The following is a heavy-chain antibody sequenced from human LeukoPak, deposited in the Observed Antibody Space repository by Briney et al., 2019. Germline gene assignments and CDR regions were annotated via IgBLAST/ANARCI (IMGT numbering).Heavy chain of an antibody. J-gene: IGHJ4*02. CDR1: GGSISTYY. CDR3: VRGGSKAAATFDY. CDR2: IHTSGNT. D-gene: IGHD2-15*01. V-gene: IGHV4-4*07. Sequence: SETLPLTCTVSGGSISTYYWSWIRQPAGKGLEWIGHIHTSGNTKYNPSLKSRVTMSVDTSNNQFSLRVSSVTAADTAIYYCVRGGSKAAATFDYWGQGTLVTVFS.